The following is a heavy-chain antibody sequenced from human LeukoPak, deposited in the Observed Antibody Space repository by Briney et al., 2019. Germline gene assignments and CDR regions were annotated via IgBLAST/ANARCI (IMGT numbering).Heavy chain of an antibody. CDR1: GFTFSSYE. Sequence: PGGSLRLSCAASGFTFSSYEMNWVRQAPGKGLERVSYISSSGSTIYYADSVKGRFIISRDNAKNSLYLQMNSLRAEDTALYFCAKDRGGGSQLGDAFDVWGQGTMVSVSS. J-gene: IGHJ3*01. V-gene: IGHV3-48*03. D-gene: IGHD2-15*01. CDR3: AKDRGGGSQLGDAFDV. CDR2: ISSSGSTI.